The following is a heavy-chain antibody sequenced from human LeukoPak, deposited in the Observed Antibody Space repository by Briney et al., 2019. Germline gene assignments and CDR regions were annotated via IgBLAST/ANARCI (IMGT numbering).Heavy chain of an antibody. D-gene: IGHD3-10*01. V-gene: IGHV5-51*01. CDR2: IYPGESET. CDR3: ARPSWGSGSYYFVNDAFDI. Sequence: GESLKISCKGSGYSFSNYWIGWVRQMPGKGLEWMGIIYPGESETRYSPSVQGQVTISADKSISTAYLQWSSLKASDTAMYYCARPSWGSGSYYFVNDAFDIWGQGTMVTVSS. CDR1: GYSFSNYW. J-gene: IGHJ3*02.